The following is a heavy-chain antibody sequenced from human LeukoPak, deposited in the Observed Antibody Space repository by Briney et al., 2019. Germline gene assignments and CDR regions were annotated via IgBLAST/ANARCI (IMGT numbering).Heavy chain of an antibody. D-gene: IGHD2-2*01. J-gene: IGHJ6*03. CDR1: GYTFTSYG. CDR3: ARWKGSSTSWSSRGSPYYMDV. CDR2: ISAYNGNT. Sequence: ASVKVSCKASGYTFTSYGISWVRQAPGQGLEWMGWISAYNGNTNYAQKLQGRVTMTTDTSTSTAYMELRSLRSDDTVVYYCARWKGSSTSWSSRGSPYYMDVWGKGTTVTVSS. V-gene: IGHV1-18*01.